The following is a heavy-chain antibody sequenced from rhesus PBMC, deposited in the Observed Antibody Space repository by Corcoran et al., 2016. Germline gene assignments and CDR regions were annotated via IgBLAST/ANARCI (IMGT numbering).Heavy chain of an antibody. D-gene: IGHD2-21*01. CDR1: GGSISSSY. J-gene: IGHJ5-2*02. CDR2: IYGSGSST. Sequence: QLQLQESGPGLVKPPETLSVTCAVSGGSISSSYWSWIRQAPGKGLERIGYIYGSGSSTNYNPSLKVRVALSVATSKTQFSLKLSSVTAPDTAVYYCVREGDCTGSGCYYSSLDVWGRGVLVTVSS. V-gene: IGHV4-169*02. CDR3: VREGDCTGSGCYYSSLDV.